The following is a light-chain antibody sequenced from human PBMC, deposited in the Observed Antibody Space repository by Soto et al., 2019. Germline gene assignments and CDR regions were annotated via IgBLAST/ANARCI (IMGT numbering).Light chain of an antibody. CDR2: RAS. CDR3: QQYDTYSRT. J-gene: IGKJ1*01. CDR1: HSISNW. V-gene: IGKV1-5*03. Sequence: DIQMTQSPSTLSASVGDRVTITCRASHSISNWLAWYQQKPGKAPKLLIYRASNLEGGVPSRFSGSGSGTEFTLTISSLQPDDFSTYYCQQYDTYSRTFGQGTKVDI.